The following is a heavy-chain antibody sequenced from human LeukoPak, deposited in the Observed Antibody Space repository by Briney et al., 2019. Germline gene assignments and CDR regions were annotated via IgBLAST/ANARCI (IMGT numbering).Heavy chain of an antibody. CDR3: AKSLMQQQLDCLDY. D-gene: IGHD3/OR15-3a*01. CDR1: GFTFSSYA. J-gene: IGHJ4*02. Sequence: GGSLRLSCAASGFTFSSYAMSWVRQAPGKGLEWVSAISGSGGSTYYAESVKGRFTISRDNSKDTLFLQMNSLRAEDTAVYYCAKSLMQQQLDCLDYWGQGTLVTVSS. V-gene: IGHV3-23*01. CDR2: ISGSGGST.